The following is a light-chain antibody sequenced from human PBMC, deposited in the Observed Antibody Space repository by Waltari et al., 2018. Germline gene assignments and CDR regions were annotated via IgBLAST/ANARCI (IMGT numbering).Light chain of an antibody. CDR1: SDIHVGDST. V-gene: IGLV5-37*01. Sequence: QPVLTQPPSSSASPGESASLTCTLPSDIHVGDSTLYWYQQQPGSPPWFLLYYNSDSEKAQGSGVPSRFSGSKDASANAGILLISGLQSEDEADYYCMFWPSNVWVFGGGTKLTVL. CDR3: MFWPSNVWV. CDR2: YNSDSEK. J-gene: IGLJ3*02.